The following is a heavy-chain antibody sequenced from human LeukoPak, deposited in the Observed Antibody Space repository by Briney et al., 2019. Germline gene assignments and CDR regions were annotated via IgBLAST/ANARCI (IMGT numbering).Heavy chain of an antibody. J-gene: IGHJ6*03. V-gene: IGHV3-23*01. CDR2: ISGSGDST. D-gene: IGHD6-13*01. CDR3: ARGPWVAGAYYMDV. Sequence: GGSLRLSCAASGFTFSSHGMTWVRQAPGKGLRWVSAISGSGDSTQYADTVKGRFTISRDNSKNTLYLQMNSVRAEDTAVYYCARGPWVAGAYYMDVWGKGTTVTISS. CDR1: GFTFSSHG.